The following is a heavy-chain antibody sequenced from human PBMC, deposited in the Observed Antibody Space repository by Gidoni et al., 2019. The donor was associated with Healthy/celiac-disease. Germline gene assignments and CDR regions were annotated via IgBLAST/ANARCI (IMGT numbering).Heavy chain of an antibody. Sequence: QVQLVQSGAEVKKPGSSVQVYCKASGGTFSRYAISWVRQAPGQGLDRMGGIFPIFGTANYAQKFQGRVTITADKSTSTAYMELSSLRSEDTAVYYCARGNWKSPPDYWGQGTLVTVSS. J-gene: IGHJ4*02. V-gene: IGHV1-69*06. D-gene: IGHD1-1*01. CDR2: IFPIFGTA. CDR3: ARGNWKSPPDY. CDR1: GGTFSRYA.